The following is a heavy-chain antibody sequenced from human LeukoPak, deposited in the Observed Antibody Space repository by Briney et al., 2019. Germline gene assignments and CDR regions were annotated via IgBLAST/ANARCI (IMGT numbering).Heavy chain of an antibody. V-gene: IGHV3-53*01. D-gene: IGHD1-14*01. CDR2: IYSGGST. Sequence: PGGSLRLSCAASGFTVSSNYMSWVRQAPGRGLEWVSVIYSGGSTYYADSVKGRFTISRDNSKNTLYLQMNSLRAEDTAVYYCARTKAPPDPWAWFDPWGQGTLVTV. CDR1: GFTVSSNY. CDR3: ARTKAPPDPWAWFDP. J-gene: IGHJ5*02.